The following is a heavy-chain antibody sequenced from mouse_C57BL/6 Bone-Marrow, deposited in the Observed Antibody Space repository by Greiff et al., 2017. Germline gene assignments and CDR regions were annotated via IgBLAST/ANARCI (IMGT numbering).Heavy chain of an antibody. CDR3: ARLNWAWFAY. CDR1: GFTFSSYG. J-gene: IGHJ3*01. V-gene: IGHV5-6*01. D-gene: IGHD4-1*01. Sequence: EVQVVESGGDLVKPGGSLKLSCAASGFTFSSYGMSWVRQTPDKRLEWVATISSGGSYTYYPDSVTGRFTISRDNAKNTLYLQMSSLKSEDTAMYYCARLNWAWFAYWGQGTLVTVSA. CDR2: ISSGGSYT.